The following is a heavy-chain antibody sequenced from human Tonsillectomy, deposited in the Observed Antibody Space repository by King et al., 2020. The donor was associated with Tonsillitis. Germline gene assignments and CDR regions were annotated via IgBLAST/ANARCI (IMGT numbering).Heavy chain of an antibody. J-gene: IGHJ6*02. CDR3: ARDLRSDLYGMDV. V-gene: IGHV3-30-3*01. CDR2: ISYDGSNK. Sequence: HVQLVESGGGVVQPGRSLRLSCAASGFTFSSYAMHWVRQAPGKGREGVAVISYDGSNKYYADSVKGRFTSSRDNSKNTLYLQMNSLRAEETAVYYCARDLRSDLYGMDVWGQGTTVTVSS. CDR1: GFTFSSYA. D-gene: IGHD3-3*01.